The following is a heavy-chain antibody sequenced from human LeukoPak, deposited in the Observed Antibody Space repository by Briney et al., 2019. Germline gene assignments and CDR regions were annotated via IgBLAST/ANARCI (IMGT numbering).Heavy chain of an antibody. J-gene: IGHJ4*02. CDR2: IYYTGRT. V-gene: IGHV4-61*01. CDR1: GYSISSDYY. Sequence: SETLSLTCTVSGYSISSDYYWSWIRQSPGKGLEWIGYIYYTGRTKYNPSVQSRVTISVDTSKNQFSLNLRSVTPADTAVYFCTRVSIHGDSDYWGQGTLVTVSS. CDR3: TRVSIHGDSDY.